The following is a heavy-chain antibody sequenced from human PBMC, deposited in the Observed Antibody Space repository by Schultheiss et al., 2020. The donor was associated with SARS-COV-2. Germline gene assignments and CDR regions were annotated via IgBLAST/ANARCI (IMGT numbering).Heavy chain of an antibody. CDR2: VTHSGST. CDR3: ARDEQWLPNNWFDP. CDR1: GGSFSDHY. Sequence: GSLRLSCAVSGGSFSDHYCTWIRQSPGKGLEYIGEVTHSGSTNYNPSLKSRVTISVDKSKNQFSLKVRSVTTADTAVYYCARDEQWLPNNWFDPWGQGTLVTIAS. V-gene: IGHV4-34*01. D-gene: IGHD6-19*01. J-gene: IGHJ5*02.